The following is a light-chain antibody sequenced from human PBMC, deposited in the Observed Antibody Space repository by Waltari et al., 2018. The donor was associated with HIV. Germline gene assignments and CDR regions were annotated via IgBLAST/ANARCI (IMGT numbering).Light chain of an antibody. CDR2: GAS. CDR3: QQSYSPPRT. Sequence: DIQMTQSPSSLSASVGDRVTIPCRSSQNISTFLNWYQQKPGKAPKLLIFGASSLQSGVPSRFSGSGSGTDFTLTISSLQPEDFATHYCQQSYSPPRTFGQGTKVEIK. V-gene: IGKV1-39*01. J-gene: IGKJ2*01. CDR1: QNISTF.